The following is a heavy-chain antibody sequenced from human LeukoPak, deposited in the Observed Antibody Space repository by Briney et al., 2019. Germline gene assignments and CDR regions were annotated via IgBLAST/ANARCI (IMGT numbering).Heavy chain of an antibody. CDR1: GYTFTSYA. J-gene: IGHJ5*02. V-gene: IGHV1-3*01. CDR2: INAGNGNT. Sequence: PGASVKVSCKASGYTFTSYAMHWVRQAPGQRLEWMGWINAGNGNTKYSRKFQGRVTITRDTSASTAYMELSSLRSEDTAVYYCARGRITRLTTVTTGWFDPWGQGTLVTVSS. D-gene: IGHD4-17*01. CDR3: ARGRITRLTTVTTGWFDP.